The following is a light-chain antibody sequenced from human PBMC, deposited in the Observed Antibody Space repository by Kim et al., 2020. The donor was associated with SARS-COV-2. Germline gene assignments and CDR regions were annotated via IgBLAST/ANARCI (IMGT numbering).Light chain of an antibody. J-gene: IGLJ2*01. V-gene: IGLV3-1*01. CDR2: QDS. CDR1: KWGVKY. Sequence: ASPGQTASNTCPGDKWGVKYAGWYQQKPGQSPVLVIYQDSKRPSGIPERFSGSNSGNTATLTISGTQAMDEADYYCQAWDSSTVVFGGGTKLTVL. CDR3: QAWDSSTVV.